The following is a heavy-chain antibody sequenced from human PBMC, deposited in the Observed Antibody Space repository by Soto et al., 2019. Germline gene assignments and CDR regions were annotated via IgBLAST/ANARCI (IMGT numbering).Heavy chain of an antibody. CDR2: IIPIFGTA. CDR3: ARDQPVRDYSNQYYYYYYGMAV. V-gene: IGHV1-69*06. J-gene: IGHJ6*02. Sequence: ASVKVSCKASGGTFSSSAISWVRQAPGQGLEWLGGIIPIFGTANYAQKFQGRVTITADKSTSTAYMELSSLRSEDTAVYYCARDQPVRDYSNQYYYYYYGMAVWGQGTTVTVSS. D-gene: IGHD4-4*01. CDR1: GGTFSSSA.